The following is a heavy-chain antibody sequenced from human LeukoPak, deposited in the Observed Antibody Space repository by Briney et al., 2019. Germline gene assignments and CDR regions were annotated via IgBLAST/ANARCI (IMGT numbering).Heavy chain of an antibody. CDR1: GFTFNSYW. Sequence: GGSLRLSCAASGFTFNSYWMYWVRQAPGKGLVWVSRINSDGSGTSDADFVKGRFTISRDNSKNTLYLQMNSLRAEDTAMYYCARDRLTNDAFDIWGQGTMVTVS. V-gene: IGHV3-74*01. D-gene: IGHD2-8*01. CDR2: INSDGSGT. J-gene: IGHJ3*02. CDR3: ARDRLTNDAFDI.